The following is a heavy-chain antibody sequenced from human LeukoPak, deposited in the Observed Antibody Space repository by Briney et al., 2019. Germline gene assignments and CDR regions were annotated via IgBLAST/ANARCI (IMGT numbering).Heavy chain of an antibody. CDR3: ARHSHYGDLADY. D-gene: IGHD4-17*01. V-gene: IGHV4-39*01. CDR2: IYYSGST. Sequence: PSETLSLTCTVSGGSISRSSYYWGWIRQPPGKGLEWIGSIYYSGSTNYNPSLKSRVTISVGTSKNQFSLKLSSVTAADTAVYYCARHSHYGDLADYWGQGSLVTVSS. J-gene: IGHJ4*02. CDR1: GGSISRSSYY.